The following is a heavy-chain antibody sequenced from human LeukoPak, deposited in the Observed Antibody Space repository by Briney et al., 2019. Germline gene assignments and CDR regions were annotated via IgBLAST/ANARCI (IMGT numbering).Heavy chain of an antibody. CDR1: GYTFRSYG. CDR3: ARETWWELPTNYYYYYMDV. V-gene: IGHV1-18*01. CDR2: ISVYNGDT. J-gene: IGHJ6*03. D-gene: IGHD1-26*01. Sequence: ASVKVSCKASGYTFRSYGISWVRQAPGQGLEWMGWISVYNGDTNYAQKLQGRVTMTTDTSTSTAYMELRSLRSDDTAVYYCARETWWELPTNYYYYYMDVWGKGTTVTVSS.